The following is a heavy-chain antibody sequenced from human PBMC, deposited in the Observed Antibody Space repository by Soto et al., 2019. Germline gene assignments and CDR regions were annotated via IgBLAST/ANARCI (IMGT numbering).Heavy chain of an antibody. V-gene: IGHV3-23*01. D-gene: IGHD3-16*01. CDR3: AKGLRRLLRTQYYYGLDV. Sequence: GGSLRLSCSTSGFSFGDYAMSWVRQAPGKGLEWVSSISGSGGNTNYADSVKGRFTVSRDNSKRTLSLQMNSLTEEDTAIYYCAKGLRRLLRTQYYYGLDVWGRGTTVTVSS. CDR1: GFSFGDYA. J-gene: IGHJ6*02. CDR2: ISGSGGNT.